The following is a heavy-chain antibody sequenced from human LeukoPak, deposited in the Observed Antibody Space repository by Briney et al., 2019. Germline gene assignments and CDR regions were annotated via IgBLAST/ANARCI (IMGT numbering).Heavy chain of an antibody. CDR3: ARNTAMVYLPFGNYYYYGMDV. J-gene: IGHJ6*02. CDR1: VYTFTSYD. D-gene: IGHD5-18*01. V-gene: IGHV1-8*01. CDR2: MNPNSGNT. Sequence: APVTVSFKASVYTFTSYDINWVRQAPGQGLEWMGWMNPNSGNTGYAQKFQGRVTMTRNTSISTAYMELSSLRSEDTAVYYCARNTAMVYLPFGNYYYYGMDVWGQGTTVTVSS.